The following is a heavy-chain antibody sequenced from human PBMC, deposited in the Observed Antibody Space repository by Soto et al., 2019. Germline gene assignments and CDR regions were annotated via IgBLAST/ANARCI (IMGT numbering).Heavy chain of an antibody. CDR1: GDSISRSPYY. Sequence: KPSETLSLTCSVSGDSISRSPYYWGWLRQPPGQGPEWIGNIFRSGTTFYDSSLKSRVTISVDTSKNQFSLKLSSVTAADTAVYYCARSWDSSGYYSNWFDPWGQGILVTVSS. CDR3: ARSWDSSGYYSNWFDP. CDR2: IFRSGTT. J-gene: IGHJ5*02. V-gene: IGHV4-39*01. D-gene: IGHD3-22*01.